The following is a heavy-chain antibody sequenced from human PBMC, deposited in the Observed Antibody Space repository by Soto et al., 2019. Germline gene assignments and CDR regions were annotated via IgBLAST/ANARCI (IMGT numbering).Heavy chain of an antibody. V-gene: IGHV4-34*01. J-gene: IGHJ6*03. CDR2: INHGGNT. Sequence: SETLSLTCAVYGGSFSGYYWSWIRQPPGKGLEWIGEINHGGNTNYNPSLKSRVTISGDTSKNQFSLKLSSVTAADTVVFYCARMRISMVRGVIKGWNMDVWGKGTTVTVSS. CDR1: GGSFSGYY. D-gene: IGHD3-10*01. CDR3: ARMRISMVRGVIKGWNMDV.